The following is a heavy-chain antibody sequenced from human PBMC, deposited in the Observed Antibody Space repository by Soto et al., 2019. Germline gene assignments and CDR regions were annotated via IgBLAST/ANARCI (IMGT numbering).Heavy chain of an antibody. Sequence: SETLSLTCTVSGGSNSSDYWNWIRQPPGKGLEWIGYVYHSWSTKYNPSLKSRVTISVDTYKNQLSLKLSSVTAADTAVYYCARFGTSPNGNWFDPWGRGTLVTVSS. CDR2: VYHSWST. D-gene: IGHD3-10*01. J-gene: IGHJ5*02. V-gene: IGHV4-59*01. CDR3: ARFGTSPNGNWFDP. CDR1: GGSNSSDY.